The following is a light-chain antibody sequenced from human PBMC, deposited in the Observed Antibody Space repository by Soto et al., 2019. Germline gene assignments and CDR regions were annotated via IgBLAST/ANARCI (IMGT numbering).Light chain of an antibody. V-gene: IGKV3-20*01. Sequence: EIVLTKSPGTLSLSPGERATLSCRASQSVSSSYLAWYQQKPGQAPRLLIYGASSRATGIPDRFSGSGSGTDFTLTISRLEPEDLAVYYCQQYSITPHSFGQGTKLEIK. CDR2: GAS. J-gene: IGKJ2*01. CDR1: QSVSSSY. CDR3: QQYSITPHS.